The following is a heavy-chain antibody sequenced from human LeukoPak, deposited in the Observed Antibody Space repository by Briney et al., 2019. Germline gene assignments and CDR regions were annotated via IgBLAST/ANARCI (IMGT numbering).Heavy chain of an antibody. V-gene: IGHV3-23*01. CDR2: ISVDSIT. Sequence: GGSLRLSCAASGLTFCGYALSWVRQGLGKGGDWVSSISVDSITHYLGSVQGRFIISRDNSKSTLDLQMHSLRAEDTALYYCAKCNLNNCREGFDIWGQGTMVTVSS. D-gene: IGHD1-1*01. CDR1: GLTFCGYA. J-gene: IGHJ3*02. CDR3: AKCNLNNCREGFDI.